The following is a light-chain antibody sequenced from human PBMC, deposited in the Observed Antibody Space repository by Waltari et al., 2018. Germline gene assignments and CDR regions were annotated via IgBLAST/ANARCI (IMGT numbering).Light chain of an antibody. Sequence: QTVVTQEPSFSVSPGGTVTLTCGLSSGSVYTSYYPSWYQQIPGQAPRTLMYSTNTRSSGVPDRFSGAILGNKAALTITGAQADDECDYYCVLYMGSGIHVFGTGTKVTVL. J-gene: IGLJ1*01. CDR2: STN. V-gene: IGLV8-61*01. CDR1: SGSVYTSYY. CDR3: VLYMGSGIHV.